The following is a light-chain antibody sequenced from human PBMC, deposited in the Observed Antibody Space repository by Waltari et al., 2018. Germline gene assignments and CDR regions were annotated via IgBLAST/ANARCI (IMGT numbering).Light chain of an antibody. V-gene: IGLV5-45*01. J-gene: IGLJ3*02. Sequence: LLRHSSDSYMKQGLGVHSRFSGSKHAASNAGILRISGLQSEDEADYYCMILHNNAVVFGGGTKLSVL. CDR2: HSSDSYM. CDR3: MILHNNAVV.